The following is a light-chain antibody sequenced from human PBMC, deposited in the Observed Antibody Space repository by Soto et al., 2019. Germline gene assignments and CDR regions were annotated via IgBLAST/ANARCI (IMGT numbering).Light chain of an antibody. CDR1: QYINTR. V-gene: IGKV3-11*01. J-gene: IGKJ1*01. CDR3: HQRQSWPRT. CDR2: QTS. Sequence: ALTQSPASLSSFPGDRGTLSCRASQYINTRLAWYQHRPGQAPRLLIYQTSIRAAGIPARFSASGSGTDFTLTISDVQPEDFALYYCHQRQSWPRTFGQGTKVDIK.